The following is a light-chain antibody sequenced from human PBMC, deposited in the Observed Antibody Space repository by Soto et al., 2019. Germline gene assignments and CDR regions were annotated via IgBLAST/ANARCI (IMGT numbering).Light chain of an antibody. CDR3: KQSKSFPRT. J-gene: IGKJ4*01. CDR1: QPINRW. CDR2: AAS. Sequence: DIQMTQSPSPLSASVGDRVTITCRASQPINRWLAWYQQKPGKAPKLLIYAASSLHTGVPLRFSGSGSGTDFSLTISSLQPEDFATYYCKQSKSFPRTFGGGTKVDIK. V-gene: IGKV1-12*01.